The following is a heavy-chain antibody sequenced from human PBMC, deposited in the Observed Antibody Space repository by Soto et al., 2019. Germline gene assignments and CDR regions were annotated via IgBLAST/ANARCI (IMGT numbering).Heavy chain of an antibody. D-gene: IGHD1-26*01. J-gene: IGHJ6*02. V-gene: IGHV3-11*01. Sequence: GGSLRLSCAASGFNFNEYYMSWIRQAPGKGLEWVAYIDISGSLMYYAHSVKGRFTISRDNAQRSLFMQMDNLRAEDTAHYFCANGPVVGANYKYYDMDVWGRGTTVTVSS. CDR3: ANGPVVGANYKYYDMDV. CDR1: GFNFNEYY. CDR2: IDISGSLM.